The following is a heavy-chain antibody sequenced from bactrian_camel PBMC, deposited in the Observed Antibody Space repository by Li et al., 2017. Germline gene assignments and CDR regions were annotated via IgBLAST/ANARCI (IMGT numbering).Heavy chain of an antibody. Sequence: HVQLVESGGGSTQAGGSLRLSCNYSRNRRCMAWFRQAPGKAREWIAAIFSDGSPSYADSVKGRFTISRDAAKFAVHLQMNSLQPEDSAMYYCAVGGALSLWWFSGYGVDSWGDGTQVTVS. CDR2: IFSDGSPS. CDR1: RNRRC. V-gene: IGHV3S6*01. J-gene: IGHJ7*01. D-gene: IGHD2*01.